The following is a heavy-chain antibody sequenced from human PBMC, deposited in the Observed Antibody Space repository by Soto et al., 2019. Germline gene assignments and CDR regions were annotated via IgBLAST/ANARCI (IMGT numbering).Heavy chain of an antibody. Sequence: GGSLRLSCAVSGFTFSDYYMSWIRQAPGKGLEWVSYIGSSGSTIYYEDSVKGRFTISRDNAKNSLYLKMNSLRAEDTAVYFCARDRGGYLDXWGQGTLVTVSX. J-gene: IGHJ4*02. D-gene: IGHD3-10*01. V-gene: IGHV3-11*01. CDR1: GFTFSDYY. CDR3: ARDRGGYLDX. CDR2: IGSSGSTI.